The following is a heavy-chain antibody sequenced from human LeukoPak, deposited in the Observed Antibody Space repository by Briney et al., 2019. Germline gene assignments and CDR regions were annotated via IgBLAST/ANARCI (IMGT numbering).Heavy chain of an antibody. V-gene: IGHV7-4-1*02. CDR3: ARADLTDCSGGSCYPRFDY. D-gene: IGHD2-15*01. Sequence: ASVKVSCKASGYTFTSYAMNWVRQAPGQGLEWMGWINTNTGNPTYAQGFTGRFVFSLDTSVSTAYLQISSLKAEDTAVYYCARADLTDCSGGSCYPRFDYWGQGTLVTVSS. CDR1: GYTFTSYA. CDR2: INTNTGNP. J-gene: IGHJ4*02.